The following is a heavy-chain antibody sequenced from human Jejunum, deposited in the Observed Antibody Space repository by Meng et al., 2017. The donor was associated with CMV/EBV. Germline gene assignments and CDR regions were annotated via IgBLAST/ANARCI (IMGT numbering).Heavy chain of an antibody. CDR2: INPEAYGGTI. Sequence: ASGLTFTNAWMGRDRQAPGKGLEWVGRINPEAYGGTINYATPVKGKFTISRDDSINTVSLQMNSLKTDDTAVYYCAAGTGMTDFDYWGQGTLVTVSS. CDR1: GLTFTNAW. V-gene: IGHV3-15*01. D-gene: IGHD1-1*01. CDR3: AAGTGMTDFDY. J-gene: IGHJ4*02.